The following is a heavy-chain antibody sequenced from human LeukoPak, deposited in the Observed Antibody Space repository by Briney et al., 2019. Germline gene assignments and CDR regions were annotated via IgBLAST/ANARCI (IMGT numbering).Heavy chain of an antibody. D-gene: IGHD5-24*01. V-gene: IGHV3-30-3*01. J-gene: IGHJ4*02. Sequence: PGGSLRLSCAASGFTFSSYAMHWVRQAPGKGLEWVAVISYDGSNKYYADSVKGRFTISRDNSKNTLYLQMNSLRAEDTAVYYRARDVRRDGYNVIDYWGQGTLVTVSS. CDR3: ARDVRRDGYNVIDY. CDR1: GFTFSSYA. CDR2: ISYDGSNK.